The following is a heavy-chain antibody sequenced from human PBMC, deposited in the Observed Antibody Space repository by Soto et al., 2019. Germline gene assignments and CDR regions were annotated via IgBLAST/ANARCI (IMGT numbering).Heavy chain of an antibody. CDR3: ARPLQGYCSGGSCYSGPGYYGMDV. Sequence: SVKVSCKASGGTFSSYAISWVRQAPGQGLEWMGGIIPIFGTANYAQKFQGRVTITADESTSTAYMELSSLRSEDTAVYYCARPLQGYCSGGSCYSGPGYYGMDVWGQGTTVTVSS. J-gene: IGHJ6*02. V-gene: IGHV1-69*13. CDR1: GGTFSSYA. D-gene: IGHD2-15*01. CDR2: IIPIFGTA.